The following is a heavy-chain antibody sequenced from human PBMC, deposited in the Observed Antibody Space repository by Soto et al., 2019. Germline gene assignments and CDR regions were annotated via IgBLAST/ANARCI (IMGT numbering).Heavy chain of an antibody. CDR1: GFSFISYS. D-gene: IGHD2-2*01. Sequence: LRLSCAASGFSFISYSMSWVRQAPGKGLEWVSYISNSGSVIHDADSVKGRFTISRDNAKNSLSLQMNSLRDEDTALYYCVRVYASNTFDIWGQGTVVTVSS. J-gene: IGHJ3*02. CDR2: ISNSGSVI. V-gene: IGHV3-48*02. CDR3: VRVYASNTFDI.